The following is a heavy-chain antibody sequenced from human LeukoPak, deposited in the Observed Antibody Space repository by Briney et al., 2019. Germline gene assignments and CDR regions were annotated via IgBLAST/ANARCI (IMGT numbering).Heavy chain of an antibody. V-gene: IGHV4-61*02. CDR3: AKSWGYAANSLHIQH. Sequence: SETLSLTCSVSGDSIRSGSFHWNWIRQHAGKGMEWIGRIYITGSTDYNPSLKSRVTMSVDTSNNQFSLKLTSVTAAVTAVYYCAKSWGYAANSLHIQHWGQGARVIVSA. CDR2: IYITGST. CDR1: GDSIRSGSFH. D-gene: IGHD4-23*01. J-gene: IGHJ1*01.